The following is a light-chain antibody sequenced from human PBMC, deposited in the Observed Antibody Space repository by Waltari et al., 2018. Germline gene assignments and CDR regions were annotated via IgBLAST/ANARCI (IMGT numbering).Light chain of an antibody. Sequence: DIVMTQSPDSLAVSLGERATINCKSGQSVLYSSNNKDYLAWYQQKPGQPPKLLFYWASTRESGVTDRFSGSGSGTDFTLTINSLQAEDVAVYYCQQYHSFPYTFGQGTKLEIK. J-gene: IGKJ2*01. CDR3: QQYHSFPYT. CDR2: WAS. V-gene: IGKV4-1*01. CDR1: QSVLYSSNNKDY.